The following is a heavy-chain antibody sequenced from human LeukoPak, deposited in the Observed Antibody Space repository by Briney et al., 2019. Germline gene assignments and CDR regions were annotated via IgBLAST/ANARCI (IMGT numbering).Heavy chain of an antibody. CDR1: GFTFSSYA. CDR2: IYSGGST. D-gene: IGHD3-10*01. J-gene: IGHJ4*02. Sequence: GGSLRLSCAASGFTFSSYAMSWVRQAPGKGLEWVSVIYSGGSTYYADSVKGRFTISRDNSKNTLYLQMNSLRAEDTAVYYCARAFAHYYGSGSVDYWGQGTLVTVSS. CDR3: ARAFAHYYGSGSVDY. V-gene: IGHV3-66*01.